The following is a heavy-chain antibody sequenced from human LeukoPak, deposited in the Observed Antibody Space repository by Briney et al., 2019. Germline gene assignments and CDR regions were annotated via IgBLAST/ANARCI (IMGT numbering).Heavy chain of an antibody. Sequence: SETLSLTCTVPGGSIRSSRYYRGWISQPPGKGMEWLGSIDDSGTATYNTYLRSRVTISVDTSRTQCSRKLSSVTAADTAGNYCARQKSRDIVVVVADRGDNSFDPRGGGAQLSVCS. V-gene: IGHV4-39*01. CDR3: ARQKSRDIVVVVADRGDNSFDP. CDR2: IDDSGTA. CDR1: GGSIRSSRYY. J-gene: IGHJ5*02. D-gene: IGHD2-15*01.